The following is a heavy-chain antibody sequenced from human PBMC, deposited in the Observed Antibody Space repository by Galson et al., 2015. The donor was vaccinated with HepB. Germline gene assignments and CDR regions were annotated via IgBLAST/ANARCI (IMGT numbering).Heavy chain of an antibody. CDR1: GFTFSSYS. CDR3: AGTWTRVRGVIRAFDI. CDR2: ISSSSSYI. V-gene: IGHV3-21*01. J-gene: IGHJ3*02. Sequence: SLRLSCAASGFTFSSYSMNWVRQAPGKGLEWVSSISSSSSYIYYADSVKGRFTISRDNAKNSLYLQMNSLRAEDTAVYYCAGTWTRVRGVIRAFDIWGQGTMVTVSS. D-gene: IGHD3-10*01.